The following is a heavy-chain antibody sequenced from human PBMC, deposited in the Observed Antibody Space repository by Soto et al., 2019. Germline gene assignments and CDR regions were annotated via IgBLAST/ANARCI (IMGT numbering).Heavy chain of an antibody. Sequence: SETLSLTCAVYGGSFSGYYWSWIRQPPGKGLEWIGEINHSGSTNYNPSLKSRVTISVDTSKNQFSLKLSSVTAADTAVYYCARGRMVRGVITAYRFDPWGQGTLVTVSS. J-gene: IGHJ5*02. V-gene: IGHV4-34*01. CDR3: ARGRMVRGVITAYRFDP. D-gene: IGHD3-10*01. CDR2: INHSGST. CDR1: GGSFSGYY.